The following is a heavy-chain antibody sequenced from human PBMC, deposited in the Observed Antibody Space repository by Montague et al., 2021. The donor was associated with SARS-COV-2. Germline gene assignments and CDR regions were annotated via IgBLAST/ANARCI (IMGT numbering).Heavy chain of an antibody. CDR3: ARDSSSGSDWYYYYGMDV. CDR2: IWYDGSKN. CDR1: GFTFSSYG. J-gene: IGHJ6*02. V-gene: IGHV3-33*01. D-gene: IGHD6-13*01. Sequence: SLRLSCAASGFTFSSYGMHWVRQAPGKGLEWVAIIWYDGSKNYYADSVKGRFTFSRDNSKNTLYLQMNTLRAEDTAVYYCARDSSSGSDWYYYYGMDVWGQGTTVTVSS.